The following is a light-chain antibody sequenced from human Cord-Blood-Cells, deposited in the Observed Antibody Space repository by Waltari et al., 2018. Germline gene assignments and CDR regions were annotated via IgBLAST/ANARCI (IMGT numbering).Light chain of an antibody. CDR2: GAS. V-gene: IGKV3-15*01. CDR1: QSVSRH. Sequence: EIVMTQSPATLSVSPGERATLSCSASQSVSRHLAWYQQKPGQAPRLLIYGASTRATGIPARVSGSGAGTEFTLTISSQKSEEFAVYYCQQYNNWPPWTFGQGTKVESK. CDR3: QQYNNWPPWT. J-gene: IGKJ1*01.